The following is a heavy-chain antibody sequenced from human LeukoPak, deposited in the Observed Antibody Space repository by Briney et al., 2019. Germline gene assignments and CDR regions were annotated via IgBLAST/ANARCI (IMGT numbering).Heavy chain of an antibody. Sequence: GGSLRLSCAASGFTFNNYNMNWVRQAPGKGLEWVSSISRSSIYIYYANSVKGRFTISRDNAKKSLYLQMNSLRAEDTAVYYCASETKRGYSYGSPTDAFDIWGQGTMVTVSS. V-gene: IGHV3-21*01. CDR3: ASETKRGYSYGSPTDAFDI. CDR1: GFTFNNYN. CDR2: ISRSSIYI. D-gene: IGHD5-18*01. J-gene: IGHJ3*02.